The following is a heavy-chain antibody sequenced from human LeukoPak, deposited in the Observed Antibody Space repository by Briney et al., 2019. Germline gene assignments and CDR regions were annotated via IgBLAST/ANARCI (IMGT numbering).Heavy chain of an antibody. Sequence: GGSLRLSCAASGFTVSSNYMSWVRQAPGKGLEWVSLIYSGGATYYTDSVKGRFTISRDNSKNTLYLQMNSLRAEDTAVYYCARDVFHSGSYQYFDYWGQGTLVTVSS. D-gene: IGHD1-26*01. CDR3: ARDVFHSGSYQYFDY. CDR2: IYSGGAT. J-gene: IGHJ4*02. V-gene: IGHV3-66*01. CDR1: GFTVSSNY.